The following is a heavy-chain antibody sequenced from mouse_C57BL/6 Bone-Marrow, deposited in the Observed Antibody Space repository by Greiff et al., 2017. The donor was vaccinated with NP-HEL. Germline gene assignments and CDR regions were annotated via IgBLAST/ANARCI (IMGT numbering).Heavy chain of an antibody. CDR2: INPSTGGT. J-gene: IGHJ1*03. V-gene: IGHV1-43*01. CDR3: ARDIITTREYWYFDD. Sequence: VQLKQSGPELVKPGASVKISCKASGYSFTGYYMHWVKQSSEKSLEWIGEINPSTGGTSYNHTFKGKATLTVDTSSSTAYMQLKSLTSEDSAVYYCARDIITTREYWYFDDWGTGTTVTVSS. D-gene: IGHD2-5*01. CDR1: GYSFTGYY.